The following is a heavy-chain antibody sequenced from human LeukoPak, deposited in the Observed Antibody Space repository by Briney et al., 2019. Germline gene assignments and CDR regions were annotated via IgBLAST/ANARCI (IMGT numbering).Heavy chain of an antibody. CDR3: ARVPTGTELYYYYMDV. D-gene: IGHD1-1*01. V-gene: IGHV1-18*04. Sequence: ASVKVSCKASGYTFTDYLIHWVRQAPGQGLEWMGRIGGDTKYAQKLQGRVTMTTDTSTSTAYMELRSLRSDDTAVYYCARVPTGTELYYYYMDVWGKGTTVTVSS. CDR2: IGGDT. J-gene: IGHJ6*03. CDR1: GYTFTDYL.